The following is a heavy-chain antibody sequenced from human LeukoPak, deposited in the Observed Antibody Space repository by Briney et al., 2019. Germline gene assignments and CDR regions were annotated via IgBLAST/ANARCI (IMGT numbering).Heavy chain of an antibody. CDR2: IYYSGST. J-gene: IGHJ4*02. Sequence: SETLSLTCTVSGGSISSSSYYWGWIRQPPGKGLEWIGSIYYSGSTYYNPSLENRVTISVDTSKNQFSLKLSSVTAADTAVYYCARQYYGSGSFNFDYWGQGTLVTVSS. D-gene: IGHD3-10*01. V-gene: IGHV4-39*01. CDR1: GGSISSSSYY. CDR3: ARQYYGSGSFNFDY.